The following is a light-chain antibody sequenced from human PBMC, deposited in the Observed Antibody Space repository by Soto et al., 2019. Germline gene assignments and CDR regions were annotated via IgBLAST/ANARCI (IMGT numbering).Light chain of an antibody. CDR3: QQGYSSPYT. J-gene: IGKJ2*01. V-gene: IGKV1-39*01. Sequence: DIQVTQSPSSLSASVGDRVTITCRASQNIRTFLNWYQQKPGKPPNLLISAASTLHSGVPSRFSGSGFETEFTLVISSLQPEDSATYFCQQGYSSPYTFGQGTRLAIK. CDR2: AAS. CDR1: QNIRTF.